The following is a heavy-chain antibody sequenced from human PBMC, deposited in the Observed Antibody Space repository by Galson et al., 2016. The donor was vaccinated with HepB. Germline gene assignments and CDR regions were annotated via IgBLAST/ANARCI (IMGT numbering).Heavy chain of an antibody. CDR1: GFTFDDYG. Sequence: SLRLSCAASGFTFDDYGMSWVRQAPGKGLEWVSAINWNGGSTSYADSMKGRFTISRDNAKNSLYLQMSSLRAEDTALYYCARVQRGPKNYGDSLSDYYFDYWGQGTLVAVSS. V-gene: IGHV3-20*04. J-gene: IGHJ4*02. CDR2: INWNGGST. CDR3: ARVQRGPKNYGDSLSDYYFDY. D-gene: IGHD4-17*01.